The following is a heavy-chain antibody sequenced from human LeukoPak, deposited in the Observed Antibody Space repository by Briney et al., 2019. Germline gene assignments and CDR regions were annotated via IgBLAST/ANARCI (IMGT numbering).Heavy chain of an antibody. J-gene: IGHJ4*02. CDR3: AKDVDPFGSGNYVEGFDY. Sequence: GGSLRLSCAASGFTFSSYGMHWVRQAPGKGLEWVAVISFDASNKYYADSVKGRFTISRDNSKNTLYLQMNSLRAEDTAVYYCAKDVDPFGSGNYVEGFDYWGQGTLVTVSS. CDR1: GFTFSSYG. D-gene: IGHD3-10*01. CDR2: ISFDASNK. V-gene: IGHV3-30*18.